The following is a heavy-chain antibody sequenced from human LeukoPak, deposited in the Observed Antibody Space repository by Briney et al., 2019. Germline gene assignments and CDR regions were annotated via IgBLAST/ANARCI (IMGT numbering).Heavy chain of an antibody. CDR2: INHSGST. D-gene: IGHD3-9*01. CDR1: GGSFSGYY. CDR3: ARATTDYDILTGYLNWFDP. Sequence: KPSETLSLTCAVYGGSFSGYYWSWIRQPPGKGLEWIGEINHSGSTNYNPSLKSRVTISVGTSKNQFSLKLSSVTAADTAVYYCARATTDYDILTGYLNWFDPWGQGTLVTVSS. J-gene: IGHJ5*02. V-gene: IGHV4-34*01.